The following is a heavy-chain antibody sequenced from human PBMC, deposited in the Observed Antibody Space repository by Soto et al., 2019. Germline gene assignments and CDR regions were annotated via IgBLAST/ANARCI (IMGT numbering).Heavy chain of an antibody. V-gene: IGHV3-15*01. Sequence: PGGSLRLSCAASGFTFRNAWMSCVRQAPGKGLEWVGRIKSKTDGGTADYAAPVKGRFTISRDDSKNTLYLQMNSLKTEDTAVYYCTTSVVVTAIPSYWGQGTLVTVSS. CDR1: GFTFRNAW. CDR2: IKSKTDGGTA. CDR3: TTSVVVTAIPSY. J-gene: IGHJ4*02. D-gene: IGHD2-21*02.